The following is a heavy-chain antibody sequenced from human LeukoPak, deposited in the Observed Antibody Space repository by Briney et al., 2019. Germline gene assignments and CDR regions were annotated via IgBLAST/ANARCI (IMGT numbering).Heavy chain of an antibody. D-gene: IGHD6-6*01. J-gene: IGHJ6*02. CDR1: GFTFSSYW. CDR3: ARARAGTPRVLYSSSSTSYYGMDV. Sequence: PGGSLRLSCAASGFTFSSYWMSWVRQAPGEGLEWVANIKQDGSEKYYVDSVKGRFTISRDNAKNSLYLQMNSLRAEDTAVYYCARARAGTPRVLYSSSSTSYYGMDVWGQGTTVTVSS. V-gene: IGHV3-7*03. CDR2: IKQDGSEK.